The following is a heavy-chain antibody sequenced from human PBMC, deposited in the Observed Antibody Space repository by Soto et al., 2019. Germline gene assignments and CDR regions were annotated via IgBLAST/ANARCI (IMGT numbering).Heavy chain of an antibody. J-gene: IGHJ4*02. CDR1: GYTFTIYG. Sequence: QVQLVQSGAEVKKPGASVKVSCKASGYTFTIYGISWVRQAPGQGLEWMGWISGYNGNTDNAQNLQDRVTLTTDASTSSVYMELRSLRSDDTAVYYCARVDYYDSSGDYGYWDQGTLITVSS. V-gene: IGHV1-18*04. D-gene: IGHD3-22*01. CDR2: ISGYNGNT. CDR3: ARVDYYDSSGDYGY.